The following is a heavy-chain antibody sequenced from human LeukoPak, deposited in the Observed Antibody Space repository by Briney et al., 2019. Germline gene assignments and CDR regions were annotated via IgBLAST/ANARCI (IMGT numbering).Heavy chain of an antibody. CDR3: ARHGPRSGSIRQFDY. Sequence: PLETLSLTCTVSGGSISSYYWSWIRQPPGKGLEWIGYIYYSGSTNYNPSLKSRVTISVDTSKNQFSLKLSSVTAADTAVYYCARHGPRSGSIRQFDYWGQGTLVTVSS. J-gene: IGHJ4*02. V-gene: IGHV4-59*08. CDR2: IYYSGST. D-gene: IGHD3-10*01. CDR1: GGSISSYY.